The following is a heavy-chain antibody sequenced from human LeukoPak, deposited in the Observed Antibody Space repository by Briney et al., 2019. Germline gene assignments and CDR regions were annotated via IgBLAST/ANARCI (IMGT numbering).Heavy chain of an antibody. D-gene: IGHD2-2*01. J-gene: IGHJ4*02. CDR1: GGSISSGSYY. CDR2: IYTSGST. CDR3: ARVGCSSTSCYPDY. Sequence: SETLSLTCTVSGGSISSGSYYWSWIRQPAGKGLEWIGRIYTSGSTNYNPSLKSRVTISVDTSKNQFSLKLSSVTAADTAVHYCARVGCSSTSCYPDYWGQGTLVTASS. V-gene: IGHV4-61*02.